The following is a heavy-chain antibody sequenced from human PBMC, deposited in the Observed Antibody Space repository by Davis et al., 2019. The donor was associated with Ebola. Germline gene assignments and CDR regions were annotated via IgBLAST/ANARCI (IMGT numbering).Heavy chain of an antibody. J-gene: IGHJ4*02. D-gene: IGHD3-3*01. V-gene: IGHV1-2*04. CDR2: INPNSGGT. CDR1: GYIFTGYY. Sequence: ASVKVSCKASGYIFTGYYIHWVRQAPGQGLEWMGCINPNSGGTNYAQKFRGWVTMTRDTSIGTAYMEVTSLKSEDTAVYYCARGRDIWSVSEFWGQGTPVTVSS. CDR3: ARGRDIWSVSEF.